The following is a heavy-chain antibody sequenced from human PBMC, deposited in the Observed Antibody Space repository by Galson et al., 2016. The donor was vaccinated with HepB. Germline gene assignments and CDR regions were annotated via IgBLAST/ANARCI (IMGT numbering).Heavy chain of an antibody. V-gene: IGHV1-69*10. CDR2: VIPVLGMA. CDR1: GGTFSSYS. CDR3: TKDEGGDNGNDHY. J-gene: IGHJ4*02. D-gene: IGHD5-12*01. Sequence: SVKVSCKASGGTFSSYSISWVRQAPGQGLEWMGGVIPVLGMANYSQKFQGRVTITADESTSTTYMELSSLTSDDTAVYYCTKDEGGDNGNDHYWGQGTLVTVSS.